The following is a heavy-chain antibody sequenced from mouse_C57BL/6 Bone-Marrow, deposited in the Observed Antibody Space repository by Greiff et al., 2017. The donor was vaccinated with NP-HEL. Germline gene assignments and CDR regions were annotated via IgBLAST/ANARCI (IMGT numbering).Heavy chain of an antibody. D-gene: IGHD3-2*02. CDR3: ARYSAQATWDAMDY. CDR1: GYTFTGYW. J-gene: IGHJ4*01. V-gene: IGHV1-9*01. Sequence: VQLQQSGAELMKPGASVKLSCKATGYTFTGYWIEWVKQRPGHGLEWIGERGPGRGRTKYKEKFKGKGTFNAATSSNTAYMQLSSLTTEDSAIYYCARYSAQATWDAMDYWGQGTSVTVSS. CDR2: RGPGRGRT.